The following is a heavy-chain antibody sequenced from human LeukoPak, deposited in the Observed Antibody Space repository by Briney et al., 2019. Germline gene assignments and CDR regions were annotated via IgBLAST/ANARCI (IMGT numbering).Heavy chain of an antibody. CDR1: GFTFSSYA. J-gene: IGHJ4*02. CDR2: ISGRGGST. V-gene: IGHV3-23*01. Sequence: GGSLRLSCAASGFTFSSYAMRWVRQAPGKGVEWVAAISGRGGSTYYADSVKGRFTSSRDNFKDTLYLQMNSLRAEDTAVYYCAKEVIVGVSFDYWGQGALVTVSS. D-gene: IGHD1-26*01. CDR3: AKEVIVGVSFDY.